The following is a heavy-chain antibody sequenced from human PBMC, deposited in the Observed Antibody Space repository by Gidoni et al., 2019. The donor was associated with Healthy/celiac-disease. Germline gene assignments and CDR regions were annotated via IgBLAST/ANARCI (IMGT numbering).Heavy chain of an antibody. CDR3: ARHSRIAAPFDY. V-gene: IGHV4-39*01. CDR2: IYYSGST. CDR1: GGSISSSSYY. D-gene: IGHD6-25*01. J-gene: IGHJ4*02. Sequence: QLQLQESGPGLVKPSETLSLTCTVSGGSISSSSYYWGWIRQPPGKGLEWSGSIYYSGSTYYNPSLKSRVTISVDTSKNQFSLKLSSGTAADTAVYYCARHSRIAAPFDYWGQGTLVTVSS.